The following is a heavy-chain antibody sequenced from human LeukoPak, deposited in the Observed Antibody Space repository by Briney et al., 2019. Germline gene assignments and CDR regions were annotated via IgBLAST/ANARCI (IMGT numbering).Heavy chain of an antibody. V-gene: IGHV4-4*07. CDR2: IYPIGGA. CDR1: GGSISSSY. CDR3: ARSSEGRYYYDSSGYSYYYYYMDV. Sequence: SDTLSLTCSVSGGSISSSYWSWIRQPAGKGLEWIGRIYPIGGANYNPYLKSRVSMSLDTSKNQFSLKLKSVTAADTAVYYCARSSEGRYYYDSSGYSYYYYYMDVWGKGTTGTISS. D-gene: IGHD3-22*01. J-gene: IGHJ6*03.